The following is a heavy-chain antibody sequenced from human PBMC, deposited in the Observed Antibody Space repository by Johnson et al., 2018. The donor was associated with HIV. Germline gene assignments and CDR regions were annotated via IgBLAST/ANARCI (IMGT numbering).Heavy chain of an antibody. CDR3: AKDGAAAGTVGADAFDI. Sequence: VQLVESGGGVVQPGGSLRLSCAASGFTFSSYGMHWVRQAPGKGLAWVAFIRYDGSNKYYADSVKGRFTISRDNSKNTLYLQMNSLRAEDTAVYYCAKDGAAAGTVGADAFDIWGQGTMVTVSS. D-gene: IGHD6-13*01. V-gene: IGHV3-30*02. J-gene: IGHJ3*02. CDR2: IRYDGSNK. CDR1: GFTFSSYG.